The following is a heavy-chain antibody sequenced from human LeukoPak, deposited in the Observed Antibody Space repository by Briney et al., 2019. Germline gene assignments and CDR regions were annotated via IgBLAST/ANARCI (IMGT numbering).Heavy chain of an antibody. CDR2: IKQDGSEK. V-gene: IGHV3-7*01. D-gene: IGHD6-6*01. CDR3: AREEYSTSFDY. CDR1: GFIFSSYW. J-gene: IGHJ4*02. Sequence: PGGSLRLSCAASGFIFSSYWMSWVRQAPGKGLEWVANIKQDGSEKYYVDSVKGRFTISRDNAKNSLYLQMNSLRAEDTAVYYCAREEYSTSFDYWGQGTLVTVSP.